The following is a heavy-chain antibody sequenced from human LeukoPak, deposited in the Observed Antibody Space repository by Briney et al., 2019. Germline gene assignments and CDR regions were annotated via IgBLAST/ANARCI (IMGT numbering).Heavy chain of an antibody. CDR1: GFTFSSYS. D-gene: IGHD5-12*01. J-gene: IGHJ4*02. Sequence: GGSLRLSCAASGFTFSSYSMNWVRQAPGKGLEWVSSISGSSSYIYYADSVKGRFTISRDNAKNSLYLQMNSLRAEDTAVYYCARSTQSGYDSDYWGQGTLVTVSS. CDR3: ARSTQSGYDSDY. CDR2: ISGSSSYI. V-gene: IGHV3-21*01.